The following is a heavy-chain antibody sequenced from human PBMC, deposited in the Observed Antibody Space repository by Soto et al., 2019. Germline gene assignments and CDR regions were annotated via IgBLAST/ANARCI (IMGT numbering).Heavy chain of an antibody. CDR1: GGSISSYY. CDR2: IYYSGST. J-gene: IGHJ3*02. D-gene: IGHD1-26*01. V-gene: IGHV4-59*01. CDR3: ARDRGAGVDAFDI. Sequence: SETLSLTCTVSGGSISSYYWSWIRQPPGKGLEWIGYIYYSGSTNYNPSLKSRVTISVDTSKNQFSLKLSSVTAADTAVYYCARDRGAGVDAFDIWGQGTMVTGSS.